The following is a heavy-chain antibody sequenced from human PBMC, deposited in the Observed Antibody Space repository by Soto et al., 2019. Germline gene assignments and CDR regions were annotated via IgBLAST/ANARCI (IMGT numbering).Heavy chain of an antibody. CDR3: ARGRRVDSDGHDAFDF. CDR1: SGSISSGGYY. V-gene: IGHV4-61*08. J-gene: IGHJ3*01. Sequence: SETLSLTSTVSSGSISSGGYYCSWIRKPPGKGLEWIGEINQSESTNYNPSLKSRVTISVDTSKNQFSLKLRSVTDADKAVYYCARGRRVDSDGHDAFDFWGQGTMVTVSS. CDR2: INQSEST. D-gene: IGHD5-18*01.